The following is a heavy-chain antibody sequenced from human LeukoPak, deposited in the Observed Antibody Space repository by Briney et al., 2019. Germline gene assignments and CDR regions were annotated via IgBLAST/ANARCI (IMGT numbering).Heavy chain of an antibody. D-gene: IGHD3-10*01. CDR3: VRDKSSGSYDY. CDR2: SSSSSSTI. V-gene: IGHV3-48*01. J-gene: IGHJ4*02. Sequence: GGSLRLSCAASGFTFNHYNMNLVRQAPGKGLEWVSHSSSSSSTIYDADSVKGRFTISRDNAKNSLYLQMNSLRAEDTAVYYCVRDKSSGSYDYWGQGTLVTVSS. CDR1: GFTFNHYN.